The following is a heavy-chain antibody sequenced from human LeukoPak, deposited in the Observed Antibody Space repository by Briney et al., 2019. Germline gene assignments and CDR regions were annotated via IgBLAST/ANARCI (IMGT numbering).Heavy chain of an antibody. CDR1: GFTVSSNY. CDR2: IYSGGST. J-gene: IGHJ5*02. Sequence: PGGSLRLSCAASGFTVSSNYMSWVRQAPGKGLEWVSVIYSGGSTYYADSVKGRFTISRDNSKNTLYLQMNSLRAEDTAVYYCARGGTPYYYGSGTAWGQGTLVTVSS. CDR3: ARGGTPYYYGSGTA. V-gene: IGHV3-53*01. D-gene: IGHD3-10*01.